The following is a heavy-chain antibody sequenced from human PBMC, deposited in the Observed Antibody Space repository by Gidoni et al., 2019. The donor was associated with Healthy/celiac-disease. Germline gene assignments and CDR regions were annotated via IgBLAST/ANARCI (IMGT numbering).Heavy chain of an antibody. V-gene: IGHV3-7*01. D-gene: IGHD3-10*01. CDR3: ARDYYYGSGSPFGDV. CDR2: IKRDGGEK. Sequence: EVQLVESGGGLVQPGGSLRLPCPASGFTFSRYWKSWARQAPGKGVGWVANIKRDGGEKYYVDSVKGRFTISRDNAKNSVYLQMNSLTADDTAVYYCARDYYYGSGSPFGDVWGQGTTVTVSS. CDR1: GFTFSRYW. J-gene: IGHJ6*02.